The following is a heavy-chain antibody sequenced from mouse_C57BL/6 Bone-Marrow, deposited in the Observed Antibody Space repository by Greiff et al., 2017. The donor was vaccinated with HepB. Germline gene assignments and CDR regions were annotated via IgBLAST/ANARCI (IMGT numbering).Heavy chain of an antibody. Sequence: EVKLVESGGGLVKPGGSLKLSCAASGFTFSDYGMHWVRQAPEKGLEWVAYISSGSSTIYYADTVKGRCTISRDNAKNTLFLQMTSLRSEDTAMYYCARRAGSSPYYFDYWGQGTTLTVSS. CDR1: GFTFSDYG. CDR2: ISSGSSTI. V-gene: IGHV5-17*01. D-gene: IGHD1-1*01. CDR3: ARRAGSSPYYFDY. J-gene: IGHJ2*01.